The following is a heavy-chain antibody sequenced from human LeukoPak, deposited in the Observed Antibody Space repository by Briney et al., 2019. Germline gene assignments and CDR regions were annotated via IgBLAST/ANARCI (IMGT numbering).Heavy chain of an antibody. V-gene: IGHV3-7*01. CDR3: ARDVPAYGDFYGTSY. D-gene: IGHD4-17*01. Sequence: QAGGSLRLSCAASGFTFSSYWMIWVRQAPGKGLEWVASIKQNGGEKYYVDSVKGRFTISRDNAKNSLYLQMNSLRDEDTAVYYCARDVPAYGDFYGTSYWGQGTLVTVSS. CDR1: GFTFSSYW. CDR2: IKQNGGEK. J-gene: IGHJ4*02.